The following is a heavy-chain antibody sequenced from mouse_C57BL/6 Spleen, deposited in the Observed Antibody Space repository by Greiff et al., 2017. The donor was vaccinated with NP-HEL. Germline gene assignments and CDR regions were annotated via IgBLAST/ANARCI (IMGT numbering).Heavy chain of an antibody. V-gene: IGHV1-82*01. J-gene: IGHJ2*01. CDR2: IYPGDGDT. Sequence: QVQLQQSGPELVKPGASVKISCKASGYAFSSSWMNWVKQRPGKGLEWIGRIYPGDGDTNYNGKFKGKATLTADKSSSTAYMQLSSLTSEDSAVYVCAGSSSSRGFDYWGQGTTLTVSS. D-gene: IGHD1-1*01. CDR1: GYAFSSSW. CDR3: AGSSSSRGFDY.